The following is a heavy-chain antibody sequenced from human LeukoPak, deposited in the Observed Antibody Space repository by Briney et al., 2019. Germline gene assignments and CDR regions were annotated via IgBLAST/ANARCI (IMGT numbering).Heavy chain of an antibody. CDR3: AKVAPLGSSWYAFNY. D-gene: IGHD6-13*01. V-gene: IGHV1-69*05. CDR2: IIPIFGTA. Sequence: SVKVSCKASGGTFSSYAISWVRQAPGQGLEWMGGIIPIFGTANYAQKFQGRVTITTDESTSTAYMELSSLRAEDTAVYYCAKVAPLGSSWYAFNYWGQGTLVTVSS. J-gene: IGHJ4*02. CDR1: GGTFSSYA.